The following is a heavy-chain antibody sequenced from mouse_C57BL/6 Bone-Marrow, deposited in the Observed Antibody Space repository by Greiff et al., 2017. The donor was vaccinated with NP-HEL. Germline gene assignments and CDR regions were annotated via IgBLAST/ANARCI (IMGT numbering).Heavy chain of an antibody. D-gene: IGHD1-2*01. CDR3: ARWGLRRLYYAMDY. Sequence: QVQLQQPGTELVKPGASVKLSCKASGYTFTSYWLHWVQQRPGQGLEWIGNINPSTGGTNYNAKFKSKATLTVDKSSSTAYMQLSSLTSEDSAVYYCARWGLRRLYYAMDYWGQGTSVTVSS. J-gene: IGHJ4*01. CDR2: INPSTGGT. V-gene: IGHV1-53*01. CDR1: GYTFTSYW.